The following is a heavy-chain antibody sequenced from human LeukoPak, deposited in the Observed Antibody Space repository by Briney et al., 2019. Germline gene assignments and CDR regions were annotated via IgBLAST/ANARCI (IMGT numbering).Heavy chain of an antibody. CDR1: GYTSSRYY. V-gene: IGHV1-46*01. CDR3: ARGLESSGWYGMDV. Sequence: GASVKVSCKTSGYTSSRYYIHWVRQAPGQGLEWMGLINTSGATTRYGQKFKGRVTATRDTSTSTVYMEMSSLNSEDTAVYYCARGLESSGWYGMDVWGQGTTIIVSS. D-gene: IGHD6-19*01. J-gene: IGHJ6*02. CDR2: INTSGATT.